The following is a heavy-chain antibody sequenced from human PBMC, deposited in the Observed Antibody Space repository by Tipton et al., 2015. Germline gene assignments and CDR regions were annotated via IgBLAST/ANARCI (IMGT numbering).Heavy chain of an antibody. V-gene: IGHV3-48*02. CDR2: SSKVTGLI. CDR3: VRDPDALDY. Sequence: SLRLSCAASGFAFSSYGMNWVRQAPGKGLEWVAYSSKVTGLIHYADSVRGRFIISRDNAKNSLYLQMNSLRDEDTAVYFCVRDPDALDYWGQGTLVTVSS. CDR1: GFAFSSYG. J-gene: IGHJ4*02.